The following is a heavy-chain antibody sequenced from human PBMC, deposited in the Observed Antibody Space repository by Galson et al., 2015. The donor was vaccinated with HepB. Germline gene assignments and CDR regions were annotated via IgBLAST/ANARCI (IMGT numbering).Heavy chain of an antibody. V-gene: IGHV3-13*01. CDR3: ARVGFGLGFSTSRYGMDV. CDR1: GFTFSTYD. CDR2: IGVVGDT. D-gene: IGHD3/OR15-3a*01. Sequence: SLRLSCAASGFTFSTYDMHWVRQSTGKGLEWVSGIGVVGDTYYLGSVKGRFTVSRDNAKNSLYLQMNSLRAGDTAVYYCARVGFGLGFSTSRYGMDVWGQGTTVTVSS. J-gene: IGHJ6*02.